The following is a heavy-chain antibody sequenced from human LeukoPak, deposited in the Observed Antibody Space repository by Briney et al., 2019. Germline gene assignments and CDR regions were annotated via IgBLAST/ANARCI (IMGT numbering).Heavy chain of an antibody. D-gene: IGHD3-22*01. V-gene: IGHV4-4*02. CDR2: IYHSGST. J-gene: IGHJ5*02. CDR1: GGSISSINW. Sequence: SGTLSLTCAVSGGSISSINWWSWVRQPPGKGLEWIGEIYHSGSTNYNPSLKSRVTISVDKSKNQFSLDMRSMTAEDTAVYYCARGQGVTVIKVGKNWFDPWSQGTQVLVSP. CDR3: ARGQGVTVIKVGKNWFDP.